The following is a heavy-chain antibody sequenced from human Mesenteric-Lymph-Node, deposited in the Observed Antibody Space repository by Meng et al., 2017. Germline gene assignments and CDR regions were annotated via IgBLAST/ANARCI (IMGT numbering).Heavy chain of an antibody. CDR2: ISAYNGNT. V-gene: IGHV1-18*01. D-gene: IGHD4-17*01. J-gene: IGHJ4*02. CDR1: GYTFTSYG. CDR3: AIVRMTTVTQGFDY. Sequence: QVQLAQSGAGGEKPGASVKVSCKASGYTFTSYGISWVRQAPGQGLEWMGWISAYNGNTNYAQKLQGRVTMTTDTSTSTAYMELSSLRSEDTAVYYCAIVRMTTVTQGFDYWGQGTLVTVSS.